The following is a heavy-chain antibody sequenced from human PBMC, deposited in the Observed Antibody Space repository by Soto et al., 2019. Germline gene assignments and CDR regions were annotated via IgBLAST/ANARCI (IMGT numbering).Heavy chain of an antibody. D-gene: IGHD6-13*01. CDR2: INHSGST. CDR1: GGSFSGYY. CDR3: AAGREHNSSSWYFAGWFDP. V-gene: IGHV4-34*01. Sequence: PSETLSLTCAVYGGSFSGYYWSWIRQHPGKGLEWIGEINHSGSTNYNPSLKSRVTISVDTSKNQFSLKLSSVTAADTAVYYCAAGREHNSSSWYFAGWFDPWGQGTLVTVSS. J-gene: IGHJ5*02.